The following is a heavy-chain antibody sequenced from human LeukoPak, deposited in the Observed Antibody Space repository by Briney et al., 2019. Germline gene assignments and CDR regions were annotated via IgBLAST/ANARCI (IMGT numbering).Heavy chain of an antibody. V-gene: IGHV3-43D*03. J-gene: IGHJ4*02. Sequence: PGGSLRLSCAASGFTFDDYAMHWVRQAPGKGLEWVSLITWDGDNTYYADSVKGRFTISRDNSKNSLYLQMNSLRAEDTAFYYCAKALIETGYSYGAFDYWGQGTLVTVSS. CDR2: ITWDGDNT. CDR3: AKALIETGYSYGAFDY. CDR1: GFTFDDYA. D-gene: IGHD5-18*01.